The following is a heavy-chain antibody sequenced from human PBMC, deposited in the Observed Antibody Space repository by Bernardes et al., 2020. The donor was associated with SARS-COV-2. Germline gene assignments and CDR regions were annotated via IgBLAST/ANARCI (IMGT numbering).Heavy chain of an antibody. D-gene: IGHD6-19*01. CDR2: ISPSSSYI. Sequence: GGSLRLSCAASGFSFSNYSMNWVRQAPGKGLEWVSYISPSSSYIYYADSVKGRFTISRDNPKNSLYLQMISLRGEDTAVYYCATYSSTFDAFDLWGQGTMVTVSS. V-gene: IGHV3-21*01. CDR3: ATYSSTFDAFDL. CDR1: GFSFSNYS. J-gene: IGHJ3*01.